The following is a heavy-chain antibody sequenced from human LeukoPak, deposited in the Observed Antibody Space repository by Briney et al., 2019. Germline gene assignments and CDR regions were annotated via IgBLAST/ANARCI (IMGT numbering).Heavy chain of an antibody. J-gene: IGHJ6*02. V-gene: IGHV3-64*01. CDR2: ISSNGGST. D-gene: IGHD3-3*01. Sequence: GGSLGFSFPAPGSPFSSYALHWVGQAPGKGLKYVSPISSNGGSTYYANSVKGRFTISRDNSKNTLYLQMGSLRAEDMAVYYCARMEEYYYYYGMDVWGQGTTVTVSS. CDR3: ARMEEYYYYYGMDV. CDR1: GSPFSSYA.